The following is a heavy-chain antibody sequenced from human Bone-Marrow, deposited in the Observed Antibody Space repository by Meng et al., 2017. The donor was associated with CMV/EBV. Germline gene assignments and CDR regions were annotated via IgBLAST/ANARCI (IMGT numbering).Heavy chain of an antibody. CDR3: VRGYHGFDS. Sequence: CAARGCKVSSQFVTCARQPPGKRRQWVGSSRNKASRYTTDYAASVKDRFIISRDDSKDSLYLQMNSLKAEDTAVYYCVRGYHGFDSWGQGTLVTVSS. V-gene: IGHV3-72*01. CDR2: SRNKASRYTT. CDR1: GCKVSSQF. J-gene: IGHJ4*02. D-gene: IGHD2-15*01.